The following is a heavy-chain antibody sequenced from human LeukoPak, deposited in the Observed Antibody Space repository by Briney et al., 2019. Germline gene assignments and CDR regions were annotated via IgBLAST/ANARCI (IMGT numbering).Heavy chain of an antibody. D-gene: IGHD6-13*01. V-gene: IGHV4-34*01. CDR2: INHSGST. Sequence: SETLSLTCAVYGGSFSGYYWSWIRQPPGKGLEWIGEINHSGSTNYNPSLKSRVTISVDTSKNQFSLKLSSVTAADTAVYYCARGPRRGCSHYSSSWGLDYWGRGTLVTVSS. CDR3: ARGPRRGCSHYSSSWGLDY. CDR1: GGSFSGYY. J-gene: IGHJ4*02.